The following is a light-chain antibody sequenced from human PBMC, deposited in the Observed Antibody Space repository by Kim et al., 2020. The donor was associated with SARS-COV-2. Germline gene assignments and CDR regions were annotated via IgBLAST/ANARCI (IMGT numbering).Light chain of an antibody. CDR3: QVWDSSTYVV. CDR2: RNN. CDR1: NIGSKT. V-gene: IGLV3-9*01. Sequence: VALGQTARISCGGNNIGSKTVHWYQQKPGQAPLLVIYRNNNRPSGIPERFSGSNSGNTATLTISSAQAGDEADYYCQVWDSSTYVVFGGGTQLTVL. J-gene: IGLJ2*01.